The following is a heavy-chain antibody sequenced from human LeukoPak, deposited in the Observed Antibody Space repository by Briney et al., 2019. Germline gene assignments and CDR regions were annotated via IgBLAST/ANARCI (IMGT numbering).Heavy chain of an antibody. J-gene: IGHJ4*02. D-gene: IGHD6-19*01. CDR3: ASSISGIAVAGY. Sequence: ASVKVSCKASGYTFTGYDINWVRQATGQGLEWMGWMNPNSGNTGYAQKFQGRVTMTRNTSISTAYMELSSLGSEDTAVYYCASSISGIAVAGYWGQGTLVTVSS. CDR2: MNPNSGNT. V-gene: IGHV1-8*01. CDR1: GYTFTGYD.